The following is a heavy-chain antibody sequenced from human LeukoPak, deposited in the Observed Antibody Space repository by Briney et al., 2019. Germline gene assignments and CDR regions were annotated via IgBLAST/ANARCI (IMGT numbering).Heavy chain of an antibody. V-gene: IGHV4-39*07. CDR3: ARVDDSSGTLFDP. Sequence: SETLSLTCTVSGGSISSSSYYWGWIRQPPGKGLEWIGYIYHSGSTYYNPSLKSRVTISVDRSKNQFSLKLSSVTAADTAVYYCARVDDSSGTLFDPWGQGTLVTVSS. J-gene: IGHJ5*02. D-gene: IGHD3-22*01. CDR2: IYHSGST. CDR1: GGSISSSSYY.